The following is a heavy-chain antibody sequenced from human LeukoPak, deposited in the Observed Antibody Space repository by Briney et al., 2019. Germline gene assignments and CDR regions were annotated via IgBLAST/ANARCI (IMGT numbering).Heavy chain of an antibody. Sequence: SETLSLTCIVSGYSISSDCYWGWIRQPPGKGLEWIGSVYHTGSTYYNPSLKSRVTISADASKNQFSLKLSSVTAADTAVYYCARESSSSTYNWFDPWGQGTLVTVSS. D-gene: IGHD6-6*01. CDR1: GYSISSDCY. V-gene: IGHV4-38-2*02. J-gene: IGHJ5*02. CDR2: VYHTGST. CDR3: ARESSSSTYNWFDP.